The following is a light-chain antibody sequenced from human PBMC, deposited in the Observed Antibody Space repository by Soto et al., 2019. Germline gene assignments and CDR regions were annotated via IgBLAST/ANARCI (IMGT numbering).Light chain of an antibody. CDR1: QSVSSY. J-gene: IGKJ4*01. V-gene: IGKV3-11*01. CDR2: DAS. CDR3: QQYGRSRFT. Sequence: EIVLTQSPATLSLSPGERATLSCRASQSVSSYLAWYQQKPGQAPRLLIYDASNRATGIPARFSGSGSGTDFTLTISSLEPEDFAVYYCQQYGRSRFTFGGGTRIEI.